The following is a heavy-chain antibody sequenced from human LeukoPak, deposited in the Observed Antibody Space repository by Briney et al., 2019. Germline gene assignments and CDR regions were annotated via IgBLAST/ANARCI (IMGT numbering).Heavy chain of an antibody. CDR1: GGSTSSYY. CDR2: IYFIGTT. J-gene: IGHJ2*01. D-gene: IGHD7-27*01. Sequence: PSETLSLTCTVSGGSTSSYYWSWIRQPPGKGLEWIGYIYFIGTTQYDPSLESRVTVSLDTSKNQFSLKLTSVTAADTAVYYCARELGWGSAGSWYFDLWGRGTLVTVSS. CDR3: ARELGWGSAGSWYFDL. V-gene: IGHV4-59*12.